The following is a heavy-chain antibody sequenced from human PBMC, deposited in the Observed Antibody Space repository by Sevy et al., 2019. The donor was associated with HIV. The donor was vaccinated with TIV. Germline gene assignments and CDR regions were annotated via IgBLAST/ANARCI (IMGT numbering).Heavy chain of an antibody. Sequence: GGSLRLSCAASGFTFSSYAMSWVRQAPGKGLEWVSAISGSGGSTYYADSVKGRFTISRDNSKNTLYLQMNSLRAEDTAVYYCAKVTHPDTAMAQFGYWGQGTLVTVSS. CDR3: AKVTHPDTAMAQFGY. V-gene: IGHV3-23*01. CDR1: GFTFSSYA. D-gene: IGHD5-18*01. CDR2: ISGSGGST. J-gene: IGHJ4*02.